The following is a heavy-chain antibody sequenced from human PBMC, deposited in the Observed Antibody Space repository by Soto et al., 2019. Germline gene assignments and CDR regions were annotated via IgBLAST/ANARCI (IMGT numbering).Heavy chain of an antibody. V-gene: IGHV1-3*01. J-gene: IGHJ5*02. CDR1: GYTFTSYA. Sequence: ASVKVSCKASGYTFTSYAMHWVRQAPGQRLEWMGWINAGNGNTKYSQKFQGRVTITRDTSASTAYMELSSLRSEDTAVYYCARVAQQLVRGWWFDPWGQGTLVTVSS. CDR3: ARVAQQLVRGWWFDP. D-gene: IGHD6-13*01. CDR2: INAGNGNT.